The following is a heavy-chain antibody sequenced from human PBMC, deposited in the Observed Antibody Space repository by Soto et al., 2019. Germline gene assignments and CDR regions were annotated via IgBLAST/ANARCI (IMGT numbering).Heavy chain of an antibody. Sequence: PGGSVRLSCAASGFTFSSYWMHCVRQAPGKRLVWVSRIKGDGSETNYADSVKGRFTISRDNAKNTLYPQLNSLRAEDTAVYYCLRGNSGYGNFDYWGQGTGVTVS. D-gene: IGHD5-12*01. CDR2: IKGDGSET. V-gene: IGHV3-74*01. J-gene: IGHJ4*02. CDR1: GFTFSSYW. CDR3: LRGNSGYGNFDY.